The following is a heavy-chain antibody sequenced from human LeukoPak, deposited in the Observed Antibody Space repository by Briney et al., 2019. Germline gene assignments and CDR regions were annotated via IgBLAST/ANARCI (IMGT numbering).Heavy chain of an antibody. V-gene: IGHV3-20*04. D-gene: IGHD4-11*01. CDR3: ARYDYSNYVGYYDL. CDR1: GASISSDNYY. CDR2: INWNGGRT. Sequence: LSLTCTVSGASISSDNYYWSWVRQAPGKGLEWVSGINWNGGRTDYADSLKGRFTISRDNAKNSLYLQMNSLRAEDTALYFCARYDYSNYVGYYDLWGQGTLVTVSS. J-gene: IGHJ4*02.